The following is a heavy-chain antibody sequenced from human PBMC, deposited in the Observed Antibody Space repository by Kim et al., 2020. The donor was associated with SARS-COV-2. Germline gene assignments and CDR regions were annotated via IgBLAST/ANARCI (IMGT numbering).Heavy chain of an antibody. J-gene: IGHJ4*02. CDR1: GFTFSSNS. V-gene: IGHV3-21*01. Sequence: GGSLRLSCAASGFTFSSNSMNWVRQAPGKGLEWVSSISSSSSYIYYADSVKGRFTISRDNAKTSLYLQMSLLSAEATAVYYCARDLPAPRGHSFHSWGQG. CDR2: ISSSSSYI. CDR3: ARDLPAPRGHSFHS.